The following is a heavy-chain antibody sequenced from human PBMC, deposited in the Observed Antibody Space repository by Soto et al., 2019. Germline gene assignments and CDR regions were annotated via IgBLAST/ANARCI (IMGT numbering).Heavy chain of an antibody. D-gene: IGHD2-2*01. CDR2: IKSKTDGGTT. Sequence: GGSLRLSCAASGFTFSNAWMNWVRQAPGKGLEWVGRIKSKTDGGTTDYAAPVKGRFTISRDDSKNTLYLQMNSLKTEDTAVYYCTTEMGRSSLRYYYYYGMDVWGQGTTVTVSS. CDR3: TTEMGRSSLRYYYYYGMDV. J-gene: IGHJ6*02. V-gene: IGHV3-15*07. CDR1: GFTFSNAW.